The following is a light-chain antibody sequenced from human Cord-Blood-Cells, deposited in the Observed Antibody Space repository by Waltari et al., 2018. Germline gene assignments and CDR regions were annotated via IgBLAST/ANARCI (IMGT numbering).Light chain of an antibody. CDR1: SSEVGGYNY. Sequence: QSALTQPASVSGSPGQSITISGTGTSSEVGGYNYVSWYQQHPGKAPKLMIYDVSNRPSGVSNRFAGSKSGNTASLTISGLQAEDEADYYCSSYTSSSTYVFGTGTKVTVL. V-gene: IGLV2-14*01. CDR2: DVS. CDR3: SSYTSSSTYV. J-gene: IGLJ1*01.